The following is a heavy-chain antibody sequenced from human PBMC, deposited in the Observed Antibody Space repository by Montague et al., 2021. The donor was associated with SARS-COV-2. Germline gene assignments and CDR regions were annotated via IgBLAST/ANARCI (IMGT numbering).Heavy chain of an antibody. Sequence: SETLSLTCTVSGGSISSSSYYWGWIRQPPGKGLEWTGNIYYSGSTYYDPSLKSRVTISVDTSKNQFSLQLNSVTPEDTAVYYCARDLRWRYGHGMDVWGQGTTVTVSS. CDR2: IYYSGST. CDR3: ARDLRWRYGHGMDV. D-gene: IGHD3-16*01. CDR1: GGSISSSSYY. V-gene: IGHV4-39*02. J-gene: IGHJ6*02.